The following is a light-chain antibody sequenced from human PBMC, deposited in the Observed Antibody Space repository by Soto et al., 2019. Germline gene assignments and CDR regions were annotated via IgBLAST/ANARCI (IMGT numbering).Light chain of an antibody. V-gene: IGKV4-1*01. CDR3: QQFYSSPYT. Sequence: DIVMTQSPDSLAVSLGERAAINCKSSQSVFYSSNNKNYLAWYQQKPGHAPELLISWASTRESGVPARFSGSGSATDFTLTISSLQAEDVAVYYCQQFYSSPYTFGQGTRLEIK. CDR1: QSVFYSSNNKNY. CDR2: WAS. J-gene: IGKJ2*01.